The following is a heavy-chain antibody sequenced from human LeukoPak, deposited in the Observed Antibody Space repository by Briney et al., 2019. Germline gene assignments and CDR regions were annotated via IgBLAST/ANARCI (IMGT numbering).Heavy chain of an antibody. D-gene: IGHD3-10*01. V-gene: IGHV3-53*01. CDR3: AKRTMSRGGHFDS. J-gene: IGHJ4*02. CDR1: GFTVSSNY. CDR2: IFSDSTT. Sequence: GGSLRLSCAGSGFTVSSNYMSWVRQAPGKGLEGVSVIFSDSTTYYADSVKGRFTISRDNSKNTLYLQMNSLRAGDTAIYYCAKRTMSRGGHFDSWGQGTLVAVSS.